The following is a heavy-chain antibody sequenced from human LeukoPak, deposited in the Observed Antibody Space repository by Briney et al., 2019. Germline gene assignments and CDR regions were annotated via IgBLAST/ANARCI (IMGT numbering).Heavy chain of an antibody. Sequence: SETLSLTCTVSGGSISSSYWSWIRQPPGKGLEWIGNIYYSGSTNYNASLKSRVTISIDTSKNQFSLKLSSVTAADTAVYYCARRGVVLPNFFDPWGQGTPVTVSS. CDR2: IYYSGST. J-gene: IGHJ5*02. V-gene: IGHV4-59*08. CDR3: ARRGVVLPNFFDP. CDR1: GGSISSSY. D-gene: IGHD2-15*01.